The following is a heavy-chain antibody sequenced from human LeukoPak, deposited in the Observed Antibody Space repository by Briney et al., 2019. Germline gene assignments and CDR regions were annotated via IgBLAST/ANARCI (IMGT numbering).Heavy chain of an antibody. J-gene: IGHJ1*01. V-gene: IGHV4-59*01. CDR3: ARGYCSSTICFQYFHH. D-gene: IGHD2-2*01. CDR2: ILYSGRV. Sequence: LETLSLTCTVSSDSISSSYWSWIRQPPGKGLEWIGYILYSGRVNYNPSLKSRVAISADTSKNQFSLKLNSVTAADTAVYYCARGYCSSTICFQYFHHWGQGTLVTVSS. CDR1: SDSISSSY.